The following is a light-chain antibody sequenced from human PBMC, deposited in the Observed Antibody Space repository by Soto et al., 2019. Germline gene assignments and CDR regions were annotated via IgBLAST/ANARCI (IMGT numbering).Light chain of an antibody. CDR1: QAINSN. CDR3: QQYKDWPSLT. CDR2: SAS. V-gene: IGKV3-15*01. Sequence: EIVMTQSPATLSVSPGERATLSCRASQAINSNLAWYQQKPGQAPRLVIYSASTRAAGIPARFSGSGSGTEFTLTTHSLQSEDFAVYYCQQYKDWPSLTFGGGTKVDIK. J-gene: IGKJ4*01.